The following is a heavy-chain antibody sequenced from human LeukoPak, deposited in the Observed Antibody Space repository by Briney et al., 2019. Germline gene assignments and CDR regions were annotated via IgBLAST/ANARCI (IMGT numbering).Heavy chain of an antibody. Sequence: GGSLRLSCAASGFPFRDYAMNWVRQAPGKGLEWVSAISGSGSYSYYADSVKGRFTISRDNSKNTLYLQMNSLRAGDTAVYFCAKTYFDIRIFDYWGQGTLVTVSS. D-gene: IGHD3-22*01. CDR3: AKTYFDIRIFDY. J-gene: IGHJ4*02. CDR1: GFPFRDYA. V-gene: IGHV3-23*01. CDR2: ISGSGSYS.